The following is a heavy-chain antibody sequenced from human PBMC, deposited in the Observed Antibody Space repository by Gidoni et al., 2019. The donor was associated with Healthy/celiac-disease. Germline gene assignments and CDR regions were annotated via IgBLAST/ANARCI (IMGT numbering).Heavy chain of an antibody. CDR1: RWSFSCYY. V-gene: IGHV4-34*01. D-gene: IGHD5-12*01. Sequence: HLQQYGAGLLKPSETLSLTCAVYRWSFSCYYWSWIRQPPGTWLEWIGEINHSGSTNYNPYLKSRVTISVDMSKTQLSLKRSSVSAADTAVYYWARHTDIVSTTGRGEYYFDYWGQGILVTVSS. CDR3: ARHTDIVSTTGRGEYYFDY. CDR2: INHSGST. J-gene: IGHJ4*02.